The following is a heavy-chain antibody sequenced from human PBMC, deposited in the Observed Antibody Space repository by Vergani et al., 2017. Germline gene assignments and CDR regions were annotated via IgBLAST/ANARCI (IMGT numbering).Heavy chain of an antibody. Sequence: QVQLVQSGAEVKKPGSSVKVSFKASGGTFSSYAISWLPQAPGQGLEWMGRIIPILGIANYAQKFQGRVTITADKSTSTAYMELSSLRSEDTAVYYCASLRVQRSYWGQGTLVTVSS. D-gene: IGHD5-24*01. CDR3: ASLRVQRSY. J-gene: IGHJ4*02. CDR2: IIPILGIA. CDR1: GGTFSSYA. V-gene: IGHV1-69*04.